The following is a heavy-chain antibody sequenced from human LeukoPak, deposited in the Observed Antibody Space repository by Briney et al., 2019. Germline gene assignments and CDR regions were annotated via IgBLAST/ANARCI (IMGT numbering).Heavy chain of an antibody. CDR3: AKGSAAIGWFQE. Sequence: GGSLRLSCAASGFTFSSYAMSWVRQAPVKGLEWVSAISGSGGSTYYADSVKGRFTISRDNSKNTLYLQMNSLRAEDTAVYYCAKGSAAIGWFQEWGQGTLVTVSS. CDR2: ISGSGGST. V-gene: IGHV3-23*01. CDR1: GFTFSSYA. D-gene: IGHD2-2*01. J-gene: IGHJ1*01.